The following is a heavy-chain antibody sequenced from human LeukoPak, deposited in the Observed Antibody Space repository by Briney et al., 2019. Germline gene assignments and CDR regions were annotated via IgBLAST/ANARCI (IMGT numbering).Heavy chain of an antibody. D-gene: IGHD3-10*01. CDR1: GGSISSYY. J-gene: IGHJ5*02. CDR3: AGGPRESYYNWFDP. V-gene: IGHV4-4*07. CDR2: IYTSGST. Sequence: SETLSLTCTVSGGSISSYYWSWIRQPAGKGLEWIGRIYTSGSTNYNPSLKSRVTISVDTSKNQVSLSLSSVTAADTAAYYCAGGPRESYYNWFDPWGQGTLVTVSS.